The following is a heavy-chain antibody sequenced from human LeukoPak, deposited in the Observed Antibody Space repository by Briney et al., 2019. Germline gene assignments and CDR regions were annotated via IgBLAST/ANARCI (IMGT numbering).Heavy chain of an antibody. D-gene: IGHD3-22*01. CDR1: GGSISSGSYY. CDR3: AREKIGYYDGSGRGWFDP. CDR2: IYTSGST. V-gene: IGHV4-61*02. Sequence: SETLSLTCTVSGGSISSGSYYWSWIRQPAGKGLEWIGRIYTSGSTNYNPSLKSRVTISVDTSKKQFSLKLSSVTAADTAVYYCAREKIGYYDGSGRGWFDPWGQGTLVTVSS. J-gene: IGHJ5*02.